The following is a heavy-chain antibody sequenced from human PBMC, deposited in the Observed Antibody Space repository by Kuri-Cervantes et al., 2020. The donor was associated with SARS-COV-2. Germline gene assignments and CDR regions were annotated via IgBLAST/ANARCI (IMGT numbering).Heavy chain of an antibody. CDR2: IYYSGST. CDR3: ARDESQSFDL. Sequence: ESLKISCTVSGGSISSYYWSWIRQPPGKGLEWFGYIYYSGSTNYNPSLKSRVTISVDTSKNQFSLKLSSVTAADTAVHYCARDESQSFDLWGRGTLVTVSS. J-gene: IGHJ2*01. CDR1: GGSISSYY. V-gene: IGHV4-59*01.